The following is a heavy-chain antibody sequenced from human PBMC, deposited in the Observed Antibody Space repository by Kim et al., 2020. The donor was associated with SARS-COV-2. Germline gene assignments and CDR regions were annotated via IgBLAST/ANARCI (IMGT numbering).Heavy chain of an antibody. Sequence: SETLSLTCTVSGGSISSAGYYWSWIRQNPGKGLEWIGYIYYSGSTSYNPSLKSRMTISLDTSKNQFSLRLSSLTAADTGIYYCARNARRYFGTVDAFDIWGQGSLVTVSA. V-gene: IGHV4-31*03. D-gene: IGHD1-26*01. CDR1: GGSISSAGYY. CDR3: ARNARRYFGTVDAFDI. J-gene: IGHJ3*02. CDR2: IYYSGST.